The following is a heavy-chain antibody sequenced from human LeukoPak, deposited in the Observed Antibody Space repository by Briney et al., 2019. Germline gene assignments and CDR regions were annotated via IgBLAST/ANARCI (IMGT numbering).Heavy chain of an antibody. CDR3: ARSDITMIVVE. CDR2: IYYSGST. Sequence: SETLSLTCTVSGGSISSYYWSWIRQPPGKGLEWIGYIYYSGSTNYNPSLKSRVTISVDTSKNRFSLKLSSVTAADTAVYYCARSDITMIVVEWGQGTLVTVSS. J-gene: IGHJ4*02. CDR1: GGSISSYY. D-gene: IGHD3-22*01. V-gene: IGHV4-59*08.